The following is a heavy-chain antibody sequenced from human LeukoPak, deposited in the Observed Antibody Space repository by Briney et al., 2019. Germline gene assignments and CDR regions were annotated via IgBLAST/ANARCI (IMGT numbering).Heavy chain of an antibody. Sequence: GGSLRLSCAASGFTFSSYWMHWVRQAPGKGLVWVSRINSDGSSTSYADSVKGRFTISRDNAKNSLYLQMNSLRAEDTAVYYCAREGDSVTMIVPHFDYWGQGTLVTVSS. V-gene: IGHV3-74*01. CDR2: INSDGSST. J-gene: IGHJ4*02. D-gene: IGHD3-22*01. CDR3: AREGDSVTMIVPHFDY. CDR1: GFTFSSYW.